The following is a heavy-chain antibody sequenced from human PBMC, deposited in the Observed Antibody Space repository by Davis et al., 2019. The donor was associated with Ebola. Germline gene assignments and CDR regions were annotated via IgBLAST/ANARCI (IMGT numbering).Heavy chain of an antibody. J-gene: IGHJ4*02. CDR3: TSQALSGWYDY. V-gene: IGHV1-8*01. CDR2: MNPNSGNT. CDR1: GYTFTNYD. Sequence: AASVKVSCKASGYTFTNYDINWVRQATGQGLEWMGWMNPNSGNTGYAQKFQGRVTMTRNTSITTAYMELSSLRSEDTAVYYCTSQALSGWYDYWGQGTLVTVSS. D-gene: IGHD6-19*01.